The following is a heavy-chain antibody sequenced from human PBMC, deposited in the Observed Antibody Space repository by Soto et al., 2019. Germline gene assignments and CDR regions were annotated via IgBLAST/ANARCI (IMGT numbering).Heavy chain of an antibody. CDR1: GGSISSYY. CDR3: ARDNGYSYGYTLDH. Sequence: SETLSLTXTVSGGSISSYYWSWIRQPPGKGLEWIGYIYYSGSTNYSPSLKSRVTISVDTSKNQFSLKLSSVTAADTAVYYCARDNGYSYGYTLDHWGQGTLVTVSS. V-gene: IGHV4-59*01. CDR2: IYYSGST. D-gene: IGHD5-18*01. J-gene: IGHJ4*02.